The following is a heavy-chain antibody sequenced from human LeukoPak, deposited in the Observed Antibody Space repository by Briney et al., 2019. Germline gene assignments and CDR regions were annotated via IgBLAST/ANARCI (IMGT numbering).Heavy chain of an antibody. Sequence: ASVKVSCKASGYTFTSYGISWVRQAPGQGLEWMGWISAYNGNTNYAQKLQGRVTMTTDTSTSTAYMELRSLRSDDTAVYYCAGASGTAMVRAFNYWGQGTLVTVSS. CDR2: ISAYNGNT. CDR3: AGASGTAMVRAFNY. V-gene: IGHV1-18*01. J-gene: IGHJ4*02. D-gene: IGHD5-18*01. CDR1: GYTFTSYG.